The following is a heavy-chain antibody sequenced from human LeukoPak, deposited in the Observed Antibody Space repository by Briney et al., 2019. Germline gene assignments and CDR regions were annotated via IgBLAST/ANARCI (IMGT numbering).Heavy chain of an antibody. Sequence: SETLSLTCTVSGGSLSSSSYYWGWIRQPPGKGLEWIGSIYYSGSTYYNPSLKSRVTISVDTSKNQLSLKLSSVTAADTAVYYCARHKQAERFLEWLSLLYFDYWGQGTLVTVSS. D-gene: IGHD3-3*01. CDR2: IYYSGST. V-gene: IGHV4-39*01. CDR3: ARHKQAERFLEWLSLLYFDY. CDR1: GGSLSSSSYY. J-gene: IGHJ4*02.